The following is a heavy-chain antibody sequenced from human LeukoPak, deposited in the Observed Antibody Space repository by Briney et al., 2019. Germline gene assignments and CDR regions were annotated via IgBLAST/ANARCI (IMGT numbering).Heavy chain of an antibody. CDR2: IYHSGST. Sequence: SETLSLTCSVSGGSISSSNWWSWVRQPPGKGLEWIGEIYHSGSTNYNPSLKSRVTISVDKSKNQFSLKLSSVTAADTAVYYCARFARPDGYNSDYWGQGTLVTVSS. CDR3: ARFARPDGYNSDY. CDR1: GGSISSSNW. D-gene: IGHD5-24*01. V-gene: IGHV4-4*02. J-gene: IGHJ4*02.